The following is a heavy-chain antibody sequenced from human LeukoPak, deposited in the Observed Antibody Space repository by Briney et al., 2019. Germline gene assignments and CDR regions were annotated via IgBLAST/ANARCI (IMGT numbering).Heavy chain of an antibody. D-gene: IGHD3-22*01. J-gene: IGHJ4*02. CDR1: GFTFDDYA. V-gene: IGHV3-23*01. CDR2: ISGSGGST. Sequence: GGSLRLSCAASGFTFDDYAMHWVRQAPGKGLEWVSLISGSGGSTYYADSVKGRFTISRDNSKNTLYLQMNSLRAEDTAVYYCAKDGACYYDSSGYSWGQGTLVTVSS. CDR3: AKDGACYYDSSGYS.